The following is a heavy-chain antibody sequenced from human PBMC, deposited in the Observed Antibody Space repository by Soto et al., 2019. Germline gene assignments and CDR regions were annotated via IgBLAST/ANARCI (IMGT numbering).Heavy chain of an antibody. V-gene: IGHV3-21*01. D-gene: IGHD3-9*01. CDR2: ISSSSYI. CDR1: GFTFSSYS. CDR3: ARTRDILTGKAFYYYYGMDV. Sequence: GGSLRLSSAASGFTFSSYSMNWVRQSPGKGLEWVSSISSSSYIYYADSVKGRFTISRDNAKNSLYLQMNSLRAEDTAVYYCARTRDILTGKAFYYYYGMDVWGQGTTVTVSS. J-gene: IGHJ6*02.